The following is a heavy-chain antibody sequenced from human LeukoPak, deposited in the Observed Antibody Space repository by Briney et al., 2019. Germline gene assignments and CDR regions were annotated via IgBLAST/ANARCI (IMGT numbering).Heavy chain of an antibody. CDR3: ARTPPRATIFGVVTSQHYYYYYMDV. Sequence: GASVKVSCKASGYTFTSYGISWVRQAPGQGLEWMGWISAYNGNTNYAQKLQGRVTMTTDTSTSTAYMELRSLRSDDTAVYYCARTPPRATIFGVVTSQHYYYYYMDVWGKGTTVTVSS. V-gene: IGHV1-18*01. CDR1: GYTFTSYG. D-gene: IGHD3-3*01. J-gene: IGHJ6*03. CDR2: ISAYNGNT.